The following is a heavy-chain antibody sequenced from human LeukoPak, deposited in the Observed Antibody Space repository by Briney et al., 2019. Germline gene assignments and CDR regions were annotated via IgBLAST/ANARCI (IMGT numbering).Heavy chain of an antibody. CDR3: ARSPVGVRKKHDF. CDR2: MNPTSGHT. J-gene: IGHJ4*02. Sequence: ASVKVSCKASGYTFTSYDINWVRQATGQGLEWMGWMNPTSGHTGYAQKFPGRVTMTRDTSISTAYKELNSLTSEDTAVYYCARSPVGVRKKHDFWGQGTLVIVSS. V-gene: IGHV1-8*01. CDR1: GYTFTSYD. D-gene: IGHD3-10*01.